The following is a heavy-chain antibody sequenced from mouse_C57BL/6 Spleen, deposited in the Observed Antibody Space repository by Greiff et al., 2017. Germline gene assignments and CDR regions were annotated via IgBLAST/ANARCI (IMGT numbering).Heavy chain of an antibody. CDR1: GYTFTNYW. Sequence: VKLMESGAELVRPGTSVKMSCKAPGYTFTNYWIGWAKQRPGHGLEWIGDIYPGGGYTNYNEKFKGKATLTADKSSSTAYMQFSSLTSEDSAIYYGARGDSNYEYFGGWAAGTTVIVSS. CDR2: IYPGGGYT. J-gene: IGHJ1*01. CDR3: ARGDSNYEYFGG. D-gene: IGHD2-5*01. V-gene: IGHV1-63*01.